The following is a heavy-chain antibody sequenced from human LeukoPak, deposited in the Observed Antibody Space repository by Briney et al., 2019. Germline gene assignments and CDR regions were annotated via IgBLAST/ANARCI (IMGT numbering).Heavy chain of an antibody. CDR3: VREMVVAATPWYFNL. J-gene: IGHJ2*01. Sequence: GGSLRLSCAASGFTFSTYSMNWVRQAPGKGLEWVSSISSNSNYIYYADSVKGRFTISRGNAKNSLYLQMNSLRAEDTAMYYCVREMVVAATPWYFNLWGRGTLVTVSS. D-gene: IGHD2-15*01. CDR2: ISSNSNYI. V-gene: IGHV3-21*01. CDR1: GFTFSTYS.